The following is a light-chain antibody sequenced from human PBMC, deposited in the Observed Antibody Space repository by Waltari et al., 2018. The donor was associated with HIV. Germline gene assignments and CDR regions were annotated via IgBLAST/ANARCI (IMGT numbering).Light chain of an antibody. CDR2: QDN. Sequence: SSDLTQPPSVSVSPGQTASITCSGVILGGQYPCWYQKKPGRSPVLVIYQDNKRPSGIPERFSGSNSGDTATLTISGTQAMDEADYYCQVWDSNTYVTFGGGTKLTVL. CDR3: QVWDSNTYVT. V-gene: IGLV3-1*01. CDR1: ILGGQY. J-gene: IGLJ3*02.